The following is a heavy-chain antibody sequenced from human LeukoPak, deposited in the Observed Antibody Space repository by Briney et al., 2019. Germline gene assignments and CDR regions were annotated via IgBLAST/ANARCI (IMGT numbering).Heavy chain of an antibody. Sequence: GGSLRLSCAASGFTVSSNYMSWGRQATGKGLGWVSVIYTGGRTCYADSVEGRFTISRDNSKNTLYLQMNSLRAEDTAVYYCARVGQLRLYAVYWGQGTLVTVSS. J-gene: IGHJ4*02. CDR2: IYTGGRT. CDR1: GFTVSSNY. V-gene: IGHV3-53*01. CDR3: ARVGQLRLYAVY. D-gene: IGHD5-18*01.